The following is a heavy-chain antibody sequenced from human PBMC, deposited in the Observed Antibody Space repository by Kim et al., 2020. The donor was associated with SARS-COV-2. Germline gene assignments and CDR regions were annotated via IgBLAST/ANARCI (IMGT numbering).Heavy chain of an antibody. J-gene: IGHJ6*02. D-gene: IGHD6-19*01. Sequence: GGSLRLSCAASGFIFSSFDMRWVRQAPGKGLEWVSVISSSGGMTKYADSAKGRFTISRDNSKNMLYLQMDSLRAEDTTIYYCAKKRALPGSPDYGVDVWGQGTTVIVSS. V-gene: IGHV3-23*01. CDR1: GFIFSSFD. CDR2: ISSSGGMT. CDR3: AKKRALPGSPDYGVDV.